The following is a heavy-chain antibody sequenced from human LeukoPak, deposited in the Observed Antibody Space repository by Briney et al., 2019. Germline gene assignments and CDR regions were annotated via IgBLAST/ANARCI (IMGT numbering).Heavy chain of an antibody. J-gene: IGHJ5*02. V-gene: IGHV1-3*03. Sequence: ASVKVSCKASGYTFTSYAMHWVRQAPGQRLEWMGWINAGNGNTKYSQEFQGRVTITRDTSASTAYMELSSLRSEDMAVYYCARDQIYSGGPSNWFDPWGQGTLVTVSS. CDR2: INAGNGNT. CDR1: GYTFTSYA. CDR3: ARDQIYSGGPSNWFDP. D-gene: IGHD1-26*01.